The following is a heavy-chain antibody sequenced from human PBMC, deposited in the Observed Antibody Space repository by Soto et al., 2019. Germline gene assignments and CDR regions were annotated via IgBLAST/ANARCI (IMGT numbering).Heavy chain of an antibody. V-gene: IGHV6-1*01. D-gene: IGHD6-19*01. Sequence: SQSLSLTCAILGDSLSSNSAIWNWFRQSPSRGLEWLGRTYYTSKWYNDYAVSVKSRISINPDTSKNQVSLQLNSVTPEDTAVYYCARVYSSGWSSYYGTDVWGQGTTVTVSS. CDR1: GDSLSSNSAI. CDR3: ARVYSSGWSSYYGTDV. J-gene: IGHJ6*02. CDR2: TYYTSKWYN.